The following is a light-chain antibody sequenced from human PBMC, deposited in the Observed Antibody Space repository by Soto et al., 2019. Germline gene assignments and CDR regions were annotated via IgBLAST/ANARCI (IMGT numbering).Light chain of an antibody. J-gene: IGLJ3*02. CDR1: ISNIGSNT. CDR3: AAWDDSLNGWV. Sequence: QSVLTQPLSSSGTPGQRVTISCSGSISNIGSNTINWYQQLPGTAPKLLIYSNNQRPSGVPDRFSGSKSGTSTSLAISGLQSEDEAKYYCAAWDDSLNGWVFGGGTKVTVL. CDR2: SNN. V-gene: IGLV1-44*01.